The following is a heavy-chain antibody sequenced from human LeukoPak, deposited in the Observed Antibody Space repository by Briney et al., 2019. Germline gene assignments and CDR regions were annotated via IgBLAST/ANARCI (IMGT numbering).Heavy chain of an antibody. J-gene: IGHJ4*02. Sequence: ASVKVSCKDSGYTFTSYGISWVRQAPGQGLEWMGWISAYNGNTNYAQKLQGRVTMTTDTSTSTAYMELRSLRSDDTAVYYCARGEEYYDSSGYYDYWGQGTLVTVSS. CDR2: ISAYNGNT. CDR1: GYTFTSYG. V-gene: IGHV1-18*01. CDR3: ARGEEYYDSSGYYDY. D-gene: IGHD3-22*01.